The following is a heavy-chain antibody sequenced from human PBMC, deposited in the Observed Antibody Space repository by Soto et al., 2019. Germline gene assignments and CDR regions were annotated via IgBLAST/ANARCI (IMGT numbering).Heavy chain of an antibody. CDR3: ARDPSYCIGCYAN. D-gene: IGHD2-2*01. Sequence: PSQTLSLTCVISGDSVSSNTAAWNWVRQSPSRGLEWLGRTYYRSKWYFDYALSVKSRISINPDTSTNQFSLQLSSVTPDDTAVYYCARDPSYCIGCYANWGQGAQVTVSS. V-gene: IGHV6-1*01. J-gene: IGHJ4*02. CDR1: GDSVSSNTAA. CDR2: TYYRSKWYF.